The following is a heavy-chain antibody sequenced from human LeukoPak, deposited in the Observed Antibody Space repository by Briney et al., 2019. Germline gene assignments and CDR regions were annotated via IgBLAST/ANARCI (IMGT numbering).Heavy chain of an antibody. Sequence: SETLSLTCTVSGGSISSYYWSWARQPPGKGLEWIGYIYYSGSTNYNPSLQSRVTISVDTSKNQFSLKLSSVTAADTAVYYCARGMVRGVIRLRYYYYCMDAWGKGTTVTVSS. CDR3: ARGMVRGVIRLRYYYYCMDA. V-gene: IGHV4-59*01. J-gene: IGHJ6*03. CDR1: GGSISSYY. D-gene: IGHD3-10*01. CDR2: IYYSGST.